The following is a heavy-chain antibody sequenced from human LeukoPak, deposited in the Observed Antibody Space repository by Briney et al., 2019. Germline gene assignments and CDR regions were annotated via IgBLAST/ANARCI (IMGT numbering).Heavy chain of an antibody. D-gene: IGHD3-10*01. Sequence: SETLSLTCTVSGGSVSSGSYYWSWIRQPPGKGLEWIGYIYYSGSTNYNPSLKSRVTISVDTSKNQLSLKLSSVTAADTAVYYCARVITMVRGVILTYFDYWGQGTLVTVSS. J-gene: IGHJ4*02. V-gene: IGHV4-61*01. CDR1: GGSVSSGSYY. CDR3: ARVITMVRGVILTYFDY. CDR2: IYYSGST.